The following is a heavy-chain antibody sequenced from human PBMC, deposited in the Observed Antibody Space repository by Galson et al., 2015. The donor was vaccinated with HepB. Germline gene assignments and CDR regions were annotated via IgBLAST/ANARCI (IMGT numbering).Heavy chain of an antibody. V-gene: IGHV1-2*02. CDR2: INPNSGGT. Sequence: SVKVSCKASGYTFTGYYMHWVRQAPGQGLEWMGWINPNSGGTNYAQKFQGRVTMTRDTSISTDYMELSRLRSDDTAVDYCERWAGYCSSTSGYTRVFQHWGQGTLVTVSS. CDR3: ERWAGYCSSTSGYTRVFQH. J-gene: IGHJ1*01. D-gene: IGHD2-2*02. CDR1: GYTFTGYY.